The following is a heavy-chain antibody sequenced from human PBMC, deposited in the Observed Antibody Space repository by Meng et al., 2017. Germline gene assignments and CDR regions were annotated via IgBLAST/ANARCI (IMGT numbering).Heavy chain of an antibody. D-gene: IGHD2-15*01. V-gene: IGHV4-39*07. CDR3: ARAGDIVVVVAPDNWFDP. CDR1: GGSISSGGYY. CDR2: IYYSGST. Sequence: GSLRLSCTVSGGSISSGGYYWSWIRQHPGKGLEWIGSIYYSGSTYYNPSLKSRVTISVDTSKNQFSLKLSSVTAADTAVYYCARAGDIVVVVAPDNWFDPWGQGTRVTGYS. J-gene: IGHJ5*02.